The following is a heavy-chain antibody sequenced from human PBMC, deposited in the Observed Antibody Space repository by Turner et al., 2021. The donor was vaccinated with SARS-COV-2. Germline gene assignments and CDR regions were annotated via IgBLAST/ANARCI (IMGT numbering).Heavy chain of an antibody. CDR3: ARGDGGFDFDSWFDP. V-gene: IGHV1-2*02. J-gene: IGHJ5*02. D-gene: IGHD5-12*01. CDR2: INPNSGDT. CDR1: GYSFTGHY. Sequence: QVQLVQSGAEVKKPGASVKVSCTASGYSFTGHYMHWVRQAPGQGLEWMGWINPNSGDTKFPQRLQGRVTMTRDTSINTAYMELNRLRSDDTAVYYWARGDGGFDFDSWFDPWGQGTLVIVSS.